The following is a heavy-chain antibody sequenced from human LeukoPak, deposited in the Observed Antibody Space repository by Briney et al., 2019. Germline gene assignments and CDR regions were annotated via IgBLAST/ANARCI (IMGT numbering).Heavy chain of an antibody. J-gene: IGHJ5*02. CDR1: GGTFISYA. D-gene: IGHD3-3*01. CDR3: AREGEFLEWLSPTQRRSNWFDP. CDR2: IIPIFGTA. Sequence: SVKVSCKASGGTFISYAISWVRQAPGQGLEWMGGIIPIFGTANYAQKFQGRVTITADESTSTAYMELSSLRSEDTAVYYCAREGEFLEWLSPTQRRSNWFDPWGQGTLVTVSS. V-gene: IGHV1-69*13.